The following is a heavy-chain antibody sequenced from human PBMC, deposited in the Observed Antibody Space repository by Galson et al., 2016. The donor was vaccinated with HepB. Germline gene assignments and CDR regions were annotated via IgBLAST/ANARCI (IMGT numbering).Heavy chain of an antibody. D-gene: IGHD3-22*01. V-gene: IGHV4-39*01. Sequence: SETLSLTCTVSGDSISSSSYYWGWIRQSPGKGLEWIGSISYRGSTYYNPSLTSRVTISVDASNNQFSLKLSSVTAADTAVYYCAKIGRNYYDTADPPAWGQGTLVTVSS. CDR2: ISYRGST. J-gene: IGHJ5*02. CDR3: AKIGRNYYDTADPPA. CDR1: GDSISSSSYY.